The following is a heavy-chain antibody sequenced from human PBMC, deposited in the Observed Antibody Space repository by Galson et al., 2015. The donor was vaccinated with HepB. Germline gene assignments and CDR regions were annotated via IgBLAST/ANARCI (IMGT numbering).Heavy chain of an antibody. CDR1: GFTFSTYS. V-gene: IGHV3-21*01. J-gene: IGHJ3*02. CDR3: VRGWNDAPTRMDVFDI. D-gene: IGHD1-1*01. Sequence: SLRLSCAASGFTFSTYSMNWVRQAPGKGPEWVSSIRSSSSNIYYADSVKGRFTISRNNAKNSLYLQMNSLRAEDTAVYYCVRGWNDAPTRMDVFDIWGQGTVVTVSS. CDR2: IRSSSSNI.